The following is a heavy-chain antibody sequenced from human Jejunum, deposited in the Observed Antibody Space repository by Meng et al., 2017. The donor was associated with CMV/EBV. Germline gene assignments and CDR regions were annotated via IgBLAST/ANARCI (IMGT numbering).Heavy chain of an antibody. CDR2: INPNSGGT. CDR1: GYTFTGYY. D-gene: IGHD6-19*01. J-gene: IGHJ5*02. V-gene: IGHV1-2*06. Sequence: VQLVQSGAEVKRPGASVKVSCKASGYTFTGYYMHWVRQAPGQGLEWMGRINPNSGGTNYAQKFQGRVTMTRDTSISTAYMELSRLRSDDTAVYYCAHQAVAGTRGWFDPWGQGTLVTVSS. CDR3: AHQAVAGTRGWFDP.